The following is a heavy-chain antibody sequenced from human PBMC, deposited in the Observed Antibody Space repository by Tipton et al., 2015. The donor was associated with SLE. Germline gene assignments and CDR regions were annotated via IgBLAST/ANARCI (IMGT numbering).Heavy chain of an antibody. CDR1: VYSISSSHW. CDR2: IYYGGTI. J-gene: IGHJ4*02. V-gene: IGHV4-28*02. Sequence: TLSLTCNVSVYSISSSHWWGWIRQPPGKGLEWIGHIYYGGTIYYNPSLKSRVTMSIDTSKNQFSLKLSSVTDVDTAVYYCARALLNSCYKTWGQGTLVTVSS. CDR3: ARALLNSCYKT. D-gene: IGHD2-2*02.